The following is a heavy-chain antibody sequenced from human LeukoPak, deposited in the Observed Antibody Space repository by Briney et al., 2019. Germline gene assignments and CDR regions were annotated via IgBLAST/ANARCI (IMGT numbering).Heavy chain of an antibody. V-gene: IGHV3-13*04. CDR3: ATTLDSGWPVDY. Sequence: GGSVRHFCAASGFTFCYYAMHWVRQATGKGLEWVSTIGTADDTYYSGSVKGRFTISRENAKSSLYLQMNSLRAGDTAVYYCATTLDSGWPVDYWGQGTLVTVSS. CDR2: IGTADDT. CDR1: GFTFCYYA. D-gene: IGHD5-12*01. J-gene: IGHJ4*02.